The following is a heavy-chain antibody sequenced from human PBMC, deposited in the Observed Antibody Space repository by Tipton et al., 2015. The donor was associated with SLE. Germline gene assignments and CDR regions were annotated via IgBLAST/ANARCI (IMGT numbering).Heavy chain of an antibody. CDR2: ISGSGGST. CDR1: GFTFSSYA. J-gene: IGHJ3*02. V-gene: IGHV3-23*01. CDR3: AKDHYYYDSSGIVNAFDI. D-gene: IGHD3-22*01. Sequence: GSLRLSCAASGFTFSSYAMSWVRQAPGKGLEWVSAISGSGGSTYYADSVKGRFTISRDNSKNTLYLQMNSLRAEDTAVYYWAKDHYYYDSSGIVNAFDIWGQGTMVTVSS.